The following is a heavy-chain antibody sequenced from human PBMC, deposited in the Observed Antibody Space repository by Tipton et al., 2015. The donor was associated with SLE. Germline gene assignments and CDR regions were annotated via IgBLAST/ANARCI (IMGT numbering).Heavy chain of an antibody. CDR2: IYTSAST. J-gene: IGHJ4*02. CDR3: ARGGGSYDDY. V-gene: IGHV4-4*07. D-gene: IGHD1-26*01. CDR1: GGSISGYY. Sequence: TLSLTCTVSGGSISGYYWSWVRQPAGKGLEWIGRIYTSASTIYNPSLKSRVTLSSDTSKNQFSLRVRSVTAADTAVYYCARGGGSYDDYWGQGTLVTVSS.